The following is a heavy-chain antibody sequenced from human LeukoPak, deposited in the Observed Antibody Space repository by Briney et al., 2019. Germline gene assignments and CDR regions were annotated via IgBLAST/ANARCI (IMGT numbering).Heavy chain of an antibody. J-gene: IGHJ6*02. V-gene: IGHV3-73*01. D-gene: IGHD3-16*01. Sequence: GGSLKLSCAASGFTFSGSTMHWVRQASGKGLEWVCRIRSKANGYATAYPASVRGSITISRDASKKTAYLQMNTVKTEDAAVYYCSCWGTTSYYGMDGWGQGTTVTVSS. CDR1: GFTFSGST. CDR2: IRSKANGYAT. CDR3: SCWGTTSYYGMDG.